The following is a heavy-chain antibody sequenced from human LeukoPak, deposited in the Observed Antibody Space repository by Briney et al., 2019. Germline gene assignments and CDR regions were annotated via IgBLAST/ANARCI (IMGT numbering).Heavy chain of an antibody. D-gene: IGHD5-24*01. V-gene: IGHV4-59*01. J-gene: IGHJ6*03. CDR1: GGSISGYY. CDR3: ARSSATTGGYYYYYYMDV. CDR2: IYYTGST. Sequence: SETLSLTCTVSGGSISGYYWSWIRQSPGKGLESLGYIYYTGSTNYNPSLKSRVTMSVDTSNNQFSLRLSSVTAADTAVYYCARSSATTGGYYYYYYMDVWGKGTTVTVSS.